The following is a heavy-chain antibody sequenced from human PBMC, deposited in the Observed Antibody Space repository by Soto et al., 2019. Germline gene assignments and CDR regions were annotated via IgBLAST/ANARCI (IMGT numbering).Heavy chain of an antibody. J-gene: IGHJ4*02. V-gene: IGHV3-74*01. D-gene: IGHD6-13*01. Sequence: EVQLVESGGGLVQPGGSLRLSCAASGFTFSSFWMYWVRQAPGKGLVWVSRINSDASTTSYADSGKGRFTISRDNPKNPLYLQMNSPRAEDTAVYYCARIPPGWGGGQLVLDYWGQGTLVTVSS. CDR1: GFTFSSFW. CDR2: INSDASTT. CDR3: ARIPPGWGGGQLVLDY.